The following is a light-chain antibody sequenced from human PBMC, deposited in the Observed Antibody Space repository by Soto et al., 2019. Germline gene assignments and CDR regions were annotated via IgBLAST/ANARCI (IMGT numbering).Light chain of an antibody. CDR1: QSVSSSY. V-gene: IGKV3D-20*02. J-gene: IGKJ5*01. CDR2: GAS. CDR3: QQRSNWPPLT. Sequence: EIVLTQSPGTLSLSPGERATLSCRASQSVSSSYLAWYQQKPGQAPRLLIYGASNRATGIPDRFSGSGSGTDFTLTISSLEPEDFAVYYCQQRSNWPPLTFGQGTRLEIK.